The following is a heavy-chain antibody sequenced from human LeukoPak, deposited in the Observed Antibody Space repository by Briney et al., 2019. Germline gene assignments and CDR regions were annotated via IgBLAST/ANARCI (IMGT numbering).Heavy chain of an antibody. CDR3: ARDKVLDYYYGMDV. V-gene: IGHV4-61*01. CDR1: GGSVSSGSYY. J-gene: IGHJ6*02. Sequence: SETLSLTCTVSGGSVSSGSYYWSWIRQPPGKGLEWIGYIYYSGSTNYNPSLKSRVTISVDTSKNQFSLKLGSVTAADTAVYYCARDKVLDYYYGMDVWGQGTTVTVSS. D-gene: IGHD2-8*01. CDR2: IYYSGST.